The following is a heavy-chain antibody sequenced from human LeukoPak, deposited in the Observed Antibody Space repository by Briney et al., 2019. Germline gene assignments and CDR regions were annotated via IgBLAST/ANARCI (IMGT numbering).Heavy chain of an antibody. CDR1: GYTFTGYY. D-gene: IGHD3-10*01. V-gene: IGHV1-2*02. Sequence: ASLTLSCKAAGYTFTGYYMHWVRQAPGPGLELMGWINPNSGGTNYAQKFQGRVTMTRDTSISTAYMELSRLTSDDTAVYYCARDPPVGGADVFDIWGQGTMVTVSS. J-gene: IGHJ3*02. CDR2: INPNSGGT. CDR3: ARDPPVGGADVFDI.